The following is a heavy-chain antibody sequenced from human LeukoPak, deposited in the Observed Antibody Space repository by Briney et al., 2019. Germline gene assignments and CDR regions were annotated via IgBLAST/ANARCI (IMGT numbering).Heavy chain of an antibody. D-gene: IGHD6-19*01. CDR3: ASSGWYGYNWFDP. V-gene: IGHV3-7*01. Sequence: AGGSLRLSCAASGFTFSSYWMSWVRQAPGKGLEWVANIKQEGSEKYYVDSVKGRFTISRDNAKNSLYLQMNSLRAEDTAVYYCASSGWYGYNWFDPWGQGTLVTVSS. CDR1: GFTFSSYW. J-gene: IGHJ5*02. CDR2: IKQEGSEK.